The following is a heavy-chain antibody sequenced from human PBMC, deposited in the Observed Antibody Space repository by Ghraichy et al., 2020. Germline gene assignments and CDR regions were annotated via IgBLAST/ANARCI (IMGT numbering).Heavy chain of an antibody. Sequence: GGSLRLSCAASGFTFSSYSMNWVRQAPGKGLEWVSYISSSSSTIYYADSVKGRFTISRDNAKNSLYLQMNSLRNEDTAVYYCAREGHSGYDLRFDYWGQGTLVTVSS. CDR2: ISSSSSTI. CDR1: GFTFSSYS. J-gene: IGHJ4*02. CDR3: AREGHSGYDLRFDY. D-gene: IGHD5-12*01. V-gene: IGHV3-48*02.